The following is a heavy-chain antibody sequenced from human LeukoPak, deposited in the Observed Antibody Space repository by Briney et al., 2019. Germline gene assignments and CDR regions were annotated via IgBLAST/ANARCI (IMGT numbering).Heavy chain of an antibody. J-gene: IGHJ3*02. CDR1: GGSISSSSYC. V-gene: IGHV4-39*07. D-gene: IGHD3-3*01. CDR3: ARDFLAMTGFYDVFDI. Sequence: SETLSLTCTVSGGSISSSSYCWGWIRQPPGKGLEWIGSIYYSGSTYYNPSLKSRVTISVDTSKNQFSLKLSSVTAADTAMYYCARDFLAMTGFYDVFDIWGQGTMVTVSS. CDR2: IYYSGST.